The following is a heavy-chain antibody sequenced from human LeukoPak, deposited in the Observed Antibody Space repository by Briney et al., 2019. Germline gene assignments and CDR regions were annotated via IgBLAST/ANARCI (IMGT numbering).Heavy chain of an antibody. Sequence: GGSLRLSCAASGFTLSSYWMSWVRQAPGKGLEWVANIKQDGSEKYYVDSVKGRFTISRDNAKNSLYLQMNSLRAEDTAVYYCARGGDYGDSFDYWGQGTLVTVSS. V-gene: IGHV3-7*01. D-gene: IGHD4-17*01. J-gene: IGHJ4*02. CDR1: GFTLSSYW. CDR3: ARGGDYGDSFDY. CDR2: IKQDGSEK.